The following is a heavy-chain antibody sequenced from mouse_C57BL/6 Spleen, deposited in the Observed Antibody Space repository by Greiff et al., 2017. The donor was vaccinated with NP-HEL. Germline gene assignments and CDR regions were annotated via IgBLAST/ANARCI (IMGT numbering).Heavy chain of an antibody. J-gene: IGHJ2*01. Sequence: VQLQQPGAELVMPGASVKLSCKASGYTFTSYWMHWVKQRPIQGLEWIGNIDPSDSETHYNQKFKDKATLTVDKSSSTAYMQLSSLTSEDSAVYYCARTEYSKGAFDYWGQGTTLTVSS. D-gene: IGHD2-5*01. CDR1: GYTFTSYW. CDR3: ARTEYSKGAFDY. CDR2: IDPSDSET. V-gene: IGHV1-52*01.